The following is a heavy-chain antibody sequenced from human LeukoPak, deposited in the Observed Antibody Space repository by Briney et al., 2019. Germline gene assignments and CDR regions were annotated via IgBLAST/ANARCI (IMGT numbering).Heavy chain of an antibody. D-gene: IGHD5-18*01. CDR2: INRDGSRT. V-gene: IGHV3-74*01. CDR1: GFTFSNHW. CDR3: ARGGSDTAMAHDY. J-gene: IGHJ4*02. Sequence: PGGTLRLSCAASGFTFSNHWVHWVRQAPGKGLMWVSRINRDGSRTDYADSVKGRFTISRDDAKNTLYLQVNSLRAEDTAVYFCARGGSDTAMAHDYWGQGTLVTVSS.